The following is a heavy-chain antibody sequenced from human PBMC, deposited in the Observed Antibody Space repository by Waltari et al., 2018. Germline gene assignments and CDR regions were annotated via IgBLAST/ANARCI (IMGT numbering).Heavy chain of an antibody. J-gene: IGHJ6*02. Sequence: EEQWVESGGGSVQPGGSLKLACAATGLTIRRNNMNWLRQAPGKGLEWVAVMYVGGATQYADSVKDRFINSRDNSKNTLYLQMHSLKVDDTAVYYCVRDIPRDDSSCDVWGQGTTVIVSS. D-gene: IGHD6-13*01. CDR3: VRDIPRDDSSCDV. CDR1: GLTIRRNN. CDR2: MYVGGAT. V-gene: IGHV3-66*01.